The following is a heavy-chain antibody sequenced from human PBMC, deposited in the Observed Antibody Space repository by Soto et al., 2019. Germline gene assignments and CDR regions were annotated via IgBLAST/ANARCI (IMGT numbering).Heavy chain of an antibody. Sequence: SETLSLTCTVSGGSISSYYWSWIRQPPGKGLEWIGYIYYSGSTNYNPSLKSRVTISVDTSKNQFSLKLSSVTAADTAVYYCARADLVPGDLYNWFDPWGQGTLVTVSS. J-gene: IGHJ5*02. CDR3: ARADLVPGDLYNWFDP. CDR2: IYYSGST. CDR1: GGSISSYY. D-gene: IGHD2-2*01. V-gene: IGHV4-59*01.